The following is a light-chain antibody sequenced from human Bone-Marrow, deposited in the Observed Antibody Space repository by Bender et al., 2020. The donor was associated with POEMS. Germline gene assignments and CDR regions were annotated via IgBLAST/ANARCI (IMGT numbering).Light chain of an antibody. CDR1: SSDVGGYDY. Sequence: QSALTQPASVSESPGQSITISCTGSSSDVGGYDYVSWYQQHPGKAPKLIIYDVTNRPSGVSDRFSGSKSGNTASLTIFGLQPEDEADYYCSSYSSSRTMWLFGGGTKLTVL. J-gene: IGLJ3*02. CDR3: SSYSSSRTMWL. V-gene: IGLV2-14*03. CDR2: DVT.